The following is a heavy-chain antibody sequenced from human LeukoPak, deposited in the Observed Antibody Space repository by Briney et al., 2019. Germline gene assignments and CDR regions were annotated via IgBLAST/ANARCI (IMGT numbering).Heavy chain of an antibody. CDR3: VKDRPCETCMPMDA. V-gene: IGHV3-23*01. J-gene: IGHJ6*02. CDR2: LGRSGEYK. CDR1: GLTFNNAW. Sequence: PGGSLRLSCAASGLTFNNAWMSWVRQAPGKGLEWVAGLGRSGEYKYYADSVKGRFTISRDNSKDTVSLQMNSLRAEDSAIYFCVKDRPCETCMPMDAWGQGTTVTVSS. D-gene: IGHD2-2*01.